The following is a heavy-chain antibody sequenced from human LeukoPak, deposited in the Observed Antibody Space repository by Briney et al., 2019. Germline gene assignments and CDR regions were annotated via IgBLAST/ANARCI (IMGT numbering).Heavy chain of an antibody. J-gene: IGHJ4*02. Sequence: GGSLRLSCAASGFTFSSYSMNWVRQAPGKGLEWVSYISSSSSTIYYADSVKGRFTISRDNAKNSLYLQMNSLRAEDTAVYYCATRLLTSGAYCSSTSCPFDYWGQGTLVTVSS. CDR2: ISSSSSTI. CDR3: ATRLLTSGAYCSSTSCPFDY. D-gene: IGHD2-2*01. CDR1: GFTFSSYS. V-gene: IGHV3-48*04.